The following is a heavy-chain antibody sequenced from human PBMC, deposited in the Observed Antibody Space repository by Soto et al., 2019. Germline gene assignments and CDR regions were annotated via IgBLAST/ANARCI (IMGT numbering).Heavy chain of an antibody. Sequence: GGSLRLSCAASGFTFTNYWMHWVRQAPGMGLVWVSRINGDGTITTYADSVTGRFTISRDNAKNTLYLQMNSLRAEDTVVYYCARSNNGPFNWGQGTLVTVSS. CDR2: INGDGTIT. J-gene: IGHJ4*02. CDR3: ARSNNGPFN. D-gene: IGHD2-8*01. CDR1: GFTFTNYW. V-gene: IGHV3-74*03.